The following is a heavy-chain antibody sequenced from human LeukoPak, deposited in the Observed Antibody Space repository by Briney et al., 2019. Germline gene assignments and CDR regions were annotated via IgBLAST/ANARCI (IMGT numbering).Heavy chain of an antibody. CDR2: IYYSGST. CDR3: ARHYYCSSTSCWGGYYYGMDV. CDR1: GGSISSGDYY. D-gene: IGHD2-2*01. J-gene: IGHJ6*02. Sequence: VKPSETLSLTCTVSGGSISSGDYYWSWIRQPPGKGLEWIGYIYYSGSTYYNPSLKSRVTISVDTSKNQFSLKLSSVTAADTAVYYCARHYYCSSTSCWGGYYYGMDVWGQGTTVTVSS. V-gene: IGHV4-30-4*01.